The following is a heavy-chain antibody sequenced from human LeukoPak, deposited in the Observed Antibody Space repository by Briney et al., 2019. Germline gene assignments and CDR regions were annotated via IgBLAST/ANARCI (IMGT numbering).Heavy chain of an antibody. Sequence: GGSLRLSCAASGFTFSSYAMSWVRQAPGKGLDWVSAISGSGGSTYYADSVKGRFTISRDNSKNTLYLQMNSLRAEDTAVYYCAKVGDDFWSGYPGYYYYMDVWGKGTTVTVSS. CDR1: GFTFSSYA. CDR3: AKVGDDFWSGYPGYYYYMDV. J-gene: IGHJ6*03. CDR2: ISGSGGST. V-gene: IGHV3-23*01. D-gene: IGHD3-3*01.